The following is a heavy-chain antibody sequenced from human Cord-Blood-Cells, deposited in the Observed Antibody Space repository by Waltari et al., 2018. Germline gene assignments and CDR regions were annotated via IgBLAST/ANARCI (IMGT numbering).Heavy chain of an antibody. Sequence: QVQLVQSGAEVKKPGASVKVSCKASGYTFTGYYMHWVRQAPGQGLEWMGWINPNSGGTNYAQKFQGRVTMTRDTSISTAYMELSRLRSDDTAVYYCARLRIAAAGTGYFDLWGRCTLVTVSS. J-gene: IGHJ2*01. CDR3: ARLRIAAAGTGYFDL. CDR1: GYTFTGYY. V-gene: IGHV1-2*02. CDR2: INPNSGGT. D-gene: IGHD6-13*01.